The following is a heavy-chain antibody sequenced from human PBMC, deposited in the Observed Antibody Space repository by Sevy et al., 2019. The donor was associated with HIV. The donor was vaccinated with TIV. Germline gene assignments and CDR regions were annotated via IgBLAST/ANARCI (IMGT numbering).Heavy chain of an antibody. J-gene: IGHJ3*02. D-gene: IGHD7-27*01. CDR2: IIPIFGTP. CDR1: GDTFSTYG. V-gene: IGHV1-69*13. CDR3: AREGGVATTGDHDAFDI. Sequence: ASVKVSCKASGDTFSTYGLSWVRQVPGQGLEWMGGIIPIFGTPNYAQKFQGRVTITADESASTAYMELSSLRSEDTALYYCAREGGVATTGDHDAFDIWGHGTLVTVSS.